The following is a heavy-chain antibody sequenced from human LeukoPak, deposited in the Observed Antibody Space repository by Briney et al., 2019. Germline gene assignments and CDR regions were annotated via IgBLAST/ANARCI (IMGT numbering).Heavy chain of an antibody. Sequence: TGRSLRSACAASRFTCTSYAMHWVRQAPGKGLEWVAVLSYDGRDKHYADSVKGRFTISRDNSKSTLYLQMNSLRAEDTAVYYCARDGGGTSADYYFDYWGQGTLVTVSS. J-gene: IGHJ4*02. CDR2: LSYDGRDK. CDR3: ARDGGGTSADYYFDY. D-gene: IGHD2-2*01. V-gene: IGHV3-30*04. CDR1: RFTCTSYA.